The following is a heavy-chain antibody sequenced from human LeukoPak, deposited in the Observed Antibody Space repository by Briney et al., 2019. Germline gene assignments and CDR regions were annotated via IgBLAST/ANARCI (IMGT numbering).Heavy chain of an antibody. J-gene: IGHJ4*02. Sequence: SHRLSCAAAEFTVISDSMNLIHKAPGKGLEWVSSISSSSSYIYYADSVKGRFTISRDNAKSSLYLQMNSLRAEDTAVYYCARDSIVVVPTAVDYWGQGTLVTVSS. D-gene: IGHD2-2*01. CDR3: ARDSIVVVPTAVDY. V-gene: IGHV3-21*01. CDR2: ISSSSSYI. CDR1: EFTVISDS.